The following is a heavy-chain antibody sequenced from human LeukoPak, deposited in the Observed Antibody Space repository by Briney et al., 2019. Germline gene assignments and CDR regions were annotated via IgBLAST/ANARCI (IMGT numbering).Heavy chain of an antibody. D-gene: IGHD6-19*01. CDR3: ARPYSSGWFGSFNY. Sequence: PSDTLSLTCSVSGGSLSPYYWSWIRQPPGKGLEGIAYIYYSASTNYNPSLRSPVTISVDTSKNQFYLKLSSVTAADTAVYYCARPYSSGWFGSFNYWGQGALVTVSS. CDR1: GGSLSPYY. J-gene: IGHJ4*02. CDR2: IYYSAST. V-gene: IGHV4-59*08.